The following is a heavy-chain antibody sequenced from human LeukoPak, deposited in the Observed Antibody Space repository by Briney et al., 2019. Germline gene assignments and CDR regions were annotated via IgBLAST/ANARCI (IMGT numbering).Heavy chain of an antibody. D-gene: IGHD3-16*01. V-gene: IGHV3-23*01. Sequence: GGSLRLSCAASGFTFSSYGMSWVRQAPGKGLEWVSSISGSRGSTWYADSVKGRFTISRDNSKNTLYVQMNSLRAEDTAVYYCAASQDVGAYYFDYWGQGTLVTVSS. CDR1: GFTFSSYG. J-gene: IGHJ4*02. CDR2: ISGSRGST. CDR3: AASQDVGAYYFDY.